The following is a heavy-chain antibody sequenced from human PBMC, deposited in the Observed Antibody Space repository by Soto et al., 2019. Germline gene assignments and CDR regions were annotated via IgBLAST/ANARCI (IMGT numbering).Heavy chain of an antibody. D-gene: IGHD2-21*01. CDR2: INHSGNT. CDR3: ARGGGEFDA. Sequence: SETLSLTCAVYGASLSDNYCNWLRQPPGKGLEWIGEINHSGNTNYNPSLRSRVTISIDTSKNQLSLNLRSVSAADTAVYYCARGGGEFDAWGQGTPVTVSP. V-gene: IGHV4-34*01. CDR1: GASLSDNY. J-gene: IGHJ5*02.